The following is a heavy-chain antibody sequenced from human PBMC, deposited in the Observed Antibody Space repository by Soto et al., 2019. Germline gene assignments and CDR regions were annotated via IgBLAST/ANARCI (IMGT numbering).Heavy chain of an antibody. Sequence: EVQLVESGGGLVKPGGSLRLSCAASGFTFSNAWMNWVRQAPGKGLEWVGRIKSKTDGGTTDYAAPVKGRFTISRDDSKNTLYLQMNSLKTEDTAVYYCTTGYCSSTSCPPSGAFDIWGQGTMVTVSS. CDR1: GFTFSNAW. D-gene: IGHD2-2*01. J-gene: IGHJ3*02. V-gene: IGHV3-15*07. CDR2: IKSKTDGGTT. CDR3: TTGYCSSTSCPPSGAFDI.